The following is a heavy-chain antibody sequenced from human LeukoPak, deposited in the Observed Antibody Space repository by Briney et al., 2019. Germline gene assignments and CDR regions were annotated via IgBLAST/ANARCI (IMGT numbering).Heavy chain of an antibody. J-gene: IGHJ5*02. CDR3: AKDGVRECQLLSARWFDP. CDR2: ISYDGSNK. D-gene: IGHD2-2*01. Sequence: GRSLRLSCAASGFTFSSYGMHWVRQAPGKGLEWVAVISYDGSNKYYADSVKGRFTISRDNSKNTLYLQMNSLRAEDTAVYYCAKDGVRECQLLSARWFDPWGQGTLVTVSS. CDR1: GFTFSSYG. V-gene: IGHV3-30*18.